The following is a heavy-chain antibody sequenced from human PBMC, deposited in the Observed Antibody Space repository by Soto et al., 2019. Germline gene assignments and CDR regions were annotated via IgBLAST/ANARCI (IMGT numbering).Heavy chain of an antibody. Sequence: QVQLVQSGAEVKKPGASVKVSCKASGYTFTSYGISWVRQAPGQGLEWMGWISAYNGNTNYAQKLQGRVTRTADTSTSTAYMELRSLRSDDTAVYYCARVLTMVRGVIPGFDYWGQGTLVTVSS. D-gene: IGHD3-10*01. V-gene: IGHV1-18*01. J-gene: IGHJ4*02. CDR1: GYTFTSYG. CDR2: ISAYNGNT. CDR3: ARVLTMVRGVIPGFDY.